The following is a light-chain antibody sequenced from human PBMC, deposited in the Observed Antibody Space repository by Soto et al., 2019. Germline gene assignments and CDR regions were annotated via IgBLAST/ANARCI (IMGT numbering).Light chain of an antibody. CDR1: SSDVGVYNY. Sequence: QSVLTQPPSASRSPGQAVTISCIGTSSDVGVYNYVSWYQQHPGKAPKLMIYEVSKRPSGVPDRFSGSKSGNTASLTVSGLQAEDEADYYCSSYAGSTDVFGTGTKVTVL. CDR2: EVS. V-gene: IGLV2-8*01. J-gene: IGLJ1*01. CDR3: SSYAGSTDV.